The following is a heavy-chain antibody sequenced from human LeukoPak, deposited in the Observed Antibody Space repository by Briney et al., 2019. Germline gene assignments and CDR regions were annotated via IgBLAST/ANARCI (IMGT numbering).Heavy chain of an antibody. D-gene: IGHD3-10*01. V-gene: IGHV1-46*01. Sequence: ASVKVSCKASGYTFTSYYMHWVRQAPGQGLEWMGIINPSGGSTSYAQKFQGRVTMTRHTSTSTVYMELSSLRSEDTAVYYCARDLGDYYGSGSYYPGDDYWGQGTLVTVSS. J-gene: IGHJ4*02. CDR1: GYTFTSYY. CDR2: INPSGGST. CDR3: ARDLGDYYGSGSYYPGDDY.